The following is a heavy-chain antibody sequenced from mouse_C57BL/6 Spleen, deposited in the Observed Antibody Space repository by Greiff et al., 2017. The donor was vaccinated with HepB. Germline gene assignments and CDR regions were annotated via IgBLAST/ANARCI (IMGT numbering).Heavy chain of an antibody. Sequence: EVKVVESEGGLVQPGSSMKLSCTASGFTFSDYYMAWVRQVPEKGLEWVANINYDGSSTYYLDSLKSRFIISRDNAKNILYLQMSSLKSEDTATYYCARFSTPYAMDYWGQGTSVTVSS. V-gene: IGHV5-16*01. CDR2: INYDGSST. J-gene: IGHJ4*01. CDR1: GFTFSDYY. CDR3: ARFSTPYAMDY.